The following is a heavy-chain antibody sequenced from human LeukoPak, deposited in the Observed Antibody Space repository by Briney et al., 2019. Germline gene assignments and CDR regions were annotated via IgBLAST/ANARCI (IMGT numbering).Heavy chain of an antibody. Sequence: SESLSLTCTVSGGSISSSNYYWGWIRQPPGKGLEWIGSIYYSGSTYYNPSLKSRVTISVDTSKNQFSLKLSSVTAADTAVYYCARLPYPYDSSGSPPLDYWGQGTLVTVSS. CDR2: IYYSGST. CDR1: GGSISSSNYY. D-gene: IGHD3-22*01. J-gene: IGHJ4*02. V-gene: IGHV4-39*01. CDR3: ARLPYPYDSSGSPPLDY.